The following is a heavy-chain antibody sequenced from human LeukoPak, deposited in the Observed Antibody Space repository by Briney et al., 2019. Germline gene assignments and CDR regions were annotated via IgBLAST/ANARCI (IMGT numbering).Heavy chain of an antibody. CDR1: GFTFRNFG. CDR2: ISGSGGST. J-gene: IGHJ4*02. V-gene: IGHV3-23*01. D-gene: IGHD6-19*01. CDR3: ATSGYSSGWYVY. Sequence: PGGSLRLSCAASGFTFRNFGMHWVRQAPGKGLEWVSAISGSGGSTYYADSVKGRFTISRDNSKNTLYLQMNSLRAEDTAVYYCATSGYSSGWYVYWGQGTLVTVSS.